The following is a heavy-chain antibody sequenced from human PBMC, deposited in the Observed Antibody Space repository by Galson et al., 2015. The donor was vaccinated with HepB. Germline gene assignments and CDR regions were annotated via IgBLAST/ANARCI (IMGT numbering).Heavy chain of an antibody. D-gene: IGHD3-22*01. CDR2: IIPILGIA. CDR1: GGTFSSYT. Sequence: SVKVSCKASGGTFSSYTISWVRQAPGQGLEWMGRIIPILGIANYAQKFQGRVTITADKSTSTAYMELSSLRSEDTAVYCCAIKDSSGYYFDYWGQGTLVTVSS. J-gene: IGHJ4*02. CDR3: AIKDSSGYYFDY. V-gene: IGHV1-69*02.